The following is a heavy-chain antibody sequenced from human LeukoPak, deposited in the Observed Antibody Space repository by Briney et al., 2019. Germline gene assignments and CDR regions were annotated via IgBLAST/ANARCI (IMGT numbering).Heavy chain of an antibody. V-gene: IGHV1-69*05. Sequence: SVKISCKTSAGTFSSYAISWVRQAPGQGLEWMGRIIPIFGTANYDQKFLDRVTITTDESTSTAYMELSSLRSEDTAVYYCARDGQSRGGFDPWGQGTLVTVSS. D-gene: IGHD3-10*01. CDR1: AGTFSSYA. CDR3: ARDGQSRGGFDP. CDR2: IIPIFGTA. J-gene: IGHJ5*02.